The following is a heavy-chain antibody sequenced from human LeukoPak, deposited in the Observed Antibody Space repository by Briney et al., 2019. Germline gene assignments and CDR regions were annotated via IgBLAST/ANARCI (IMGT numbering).Heavy chain of an antibody. Sequence: GGSLRLFCAASGFTVSSNYMSWVRQAPGKGLEWVSIIYTGGTTYYADSVKGRFTISRDNSKNTLYLQMNSLRTEDTAVYYCARDSSPTAGSDYWGQGTLVTVSS. V-gene: IGHV3-66*01. CDR1: GFTVSSNY. J-gene: IGHJ4*02. CDR2: IYTGGTT. D-gene: IGHD6-19*01. CDR3: ARDSSPTAGSDY.